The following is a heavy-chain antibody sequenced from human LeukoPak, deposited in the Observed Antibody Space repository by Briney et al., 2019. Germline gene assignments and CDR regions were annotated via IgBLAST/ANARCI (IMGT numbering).Heavy chain of an antibody. J-gene: IGHJ5*02. Sequence: ASVKVSCKASGYTFTGYYMHWVRQAPGQGLEWMGWINPNSGGTNYAQKFQGRVTMTRDTSISTAYMELSRLRSDNTAVYYYARRVVNGVVVAARFDPWGQGTLVTVSS. V-gene: IGHV1-2*02. CDR1: GYTFTGYY. CDR3: ARRVVNGVVVAARFDP. D-gene: IGHD2-15*01. CDR2: INPNSGGT.